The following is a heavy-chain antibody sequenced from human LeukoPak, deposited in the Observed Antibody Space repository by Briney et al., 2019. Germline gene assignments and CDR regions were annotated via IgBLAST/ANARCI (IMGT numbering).Heavy chain of an antibody. CDR2: IYYSGST. CDR3: ARGDVALDY. V-gene: IGHV4-61*05. J-gene: IGHJ4*02. Sequence: SETLSLTCTVSGGSISSSSYYWGWIRQPPGKGLEWIGYIYYSGSTNYNPSLKSRVTISVDTSKNQFSLKLSSVTAADTAVYYCARGDVALDYWGQGTLVTVSS. CDR1: GGSISSSSYY. D-gene: IGHD2-21*01.